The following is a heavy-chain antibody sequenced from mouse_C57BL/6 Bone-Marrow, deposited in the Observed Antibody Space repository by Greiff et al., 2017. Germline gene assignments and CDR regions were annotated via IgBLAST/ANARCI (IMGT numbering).Heavy chain of an antibody. Sequence: VNLVESGAELMKPGASVKLSCKATGYTFTGYWIEWVKQRPGHGLEWIGEILPGSGSTNYNEKFKGKATFTADTSSNTAYMQLSSLTTEDSAIYYCARVLITTVVATTYPFDYWGQGTTLTVSS. D-gene: IGHD1-1*01. CDR1: GYTFTGYW. J-gene: IGHJ2*01. V-gene: IGHV1-9*01. CDR3: ARVLITTVVATTYPFDY. CDR2: ILPGSGST.